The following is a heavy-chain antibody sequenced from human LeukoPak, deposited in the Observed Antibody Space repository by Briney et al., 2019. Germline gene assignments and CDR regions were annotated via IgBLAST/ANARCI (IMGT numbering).Heavy chain of an antibody. D-gene: IGHD5-24*01. CDR1: GFTFRSYE. CDR3: ARDRKMATGYDAFDI. CDR2: LSSSGSAF. Sequence: GGSLRLSCEDSGFTFRSYEMNWVRQAPGKGLEWIAYLSSSGSAFSYADSVKGRFTIARDNAKNSVYLEMNSLRADDTAVYYCARDRKMATGYDAFDIWGQGTMVTVSS. J-gene: IGHJ3*02. V-gene: IGHV3-48*03.